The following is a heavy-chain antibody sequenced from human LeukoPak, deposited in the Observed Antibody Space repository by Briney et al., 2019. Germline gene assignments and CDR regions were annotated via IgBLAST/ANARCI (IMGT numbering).Heavy chain of an antibody. V-gene: IGHV4-34*01. CDR1: GGSFSGYY. CDR3: ARGQKGAVAAYYFDY. CDR2: INHSGST. D-gene: IGHD6-19*01. J-gene: IGHJ4*02. Sequence: KTSETLSLTCAVYGGSFSGYYWSWIRQPPGKGLEWIGEINHSGSTNYNPSLKSRVTISVDTSKNQFSLKLSSVTAADTAVYYCARGQKGAVAAYYFDYWGQGTLVTVSS.